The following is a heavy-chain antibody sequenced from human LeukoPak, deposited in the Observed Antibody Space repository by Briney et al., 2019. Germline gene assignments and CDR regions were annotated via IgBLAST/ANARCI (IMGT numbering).Heavy chain of an antibody. V-gene: IGHV4-4*02. J-gene: IGHJ4*02. CDR3: ARDNPRTTGYSSGSTFDF. Sequence: NASETLSLTCAVSGGSLSTTSWWVWLRQPRGKGLEWIGEVYHSGGGSKNYNPTLKSRATISIDTSRNQFSLNLRSVTAADTAVYFCARDNPRTTGYSSGSTFDFWGQGILVTVSS. CDR2: VYHSGGGSK. CDR1: GGSLSTTSW. D-gene: IGHD6-19*01.